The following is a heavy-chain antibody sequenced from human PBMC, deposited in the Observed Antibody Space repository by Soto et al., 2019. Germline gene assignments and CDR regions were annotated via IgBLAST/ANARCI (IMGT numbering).Heavy chain of an antibody. CDR2: IYYRAST. V-gene: IGHV4-39*01. CDR3: ASWYDFWSGYRSLRYFDY. J-gene: IGHJ4*02. CDR1: GGSISSSSYY. D-gene: IGHD3-3*01. Sequence: QMQLQESGPGLVKPSETLSLTCTVSGGSISSSSYYWGWIRQPPGKGLEWIGSIYYRASTYYNPSLKSRVTIYVDTSKNQFSLKLSSVTAADTAVYYFASWYDFWSGYRSLRYFDYCGQGTLVTVSS.